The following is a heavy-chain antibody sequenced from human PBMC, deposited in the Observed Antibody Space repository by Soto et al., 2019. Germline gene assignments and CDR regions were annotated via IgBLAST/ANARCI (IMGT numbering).Heavy chain of an antibody. D-gene: IGHD2-15*01. CDR3: ARVFDCSGGSCYSSLSFDY. CDR1: GGTFSSYA. J-gene: IGHJ4*02. V-gene: IGHV1-69*13. Sequence: EASVKVSCKASGGTFSSYAISWVRQAPGQGLEWMGGIIPIFGTANYAQKFQGRVTITADESTSTAYMELSSLRSEDTAVYYCARVFDCSGGSCYSSLSFDYWGQGTLVTVSS. CDR2: IIPIFGTA.